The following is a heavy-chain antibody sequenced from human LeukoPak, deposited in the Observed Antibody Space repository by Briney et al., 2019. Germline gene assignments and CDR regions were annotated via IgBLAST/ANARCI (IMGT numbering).Heavy chain of an antibody. CDR2: IKQDGSEK. J-gene: IGHJ4*02. Sequence: GGSLRLSCAASGFTFSSYWMSWVRQAPGKGLEWVANIKQDGSEKYYVDSVKGRFTISRDNAKNSLYLQMNSLRAEDTAVYYCAKAHTSNYFDYWGQGTLVTVSS. D-gene: IGHD2-2*01. CDR3: AKAHTSNYFDY. CDR1: GFTFSSYW. V-gene: IGHV3-7*01.